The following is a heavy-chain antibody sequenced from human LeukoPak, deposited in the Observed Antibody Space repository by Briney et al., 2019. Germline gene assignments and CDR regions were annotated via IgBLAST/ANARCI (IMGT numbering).Heavy chain of an antibody. CDR2: ISDSGGNT. CDR1: GFTFNTYA. J-gene: IGHJ4*02. CDR3: ASRYCSVSSCLGYFDY. V-gene: IGHV3-23*01. Sequence: PGGSLRLSCAASGFTFNTYAMSWVRQAPWERLQWVSGISDSGGNTYYADSVRGRFTISRDNSKNTLYLQMNSLRAEDTAVYYCASRYCSVSSCLGYFDYWGQGTLVTVSS. D-gene: IGHD2-15*01.